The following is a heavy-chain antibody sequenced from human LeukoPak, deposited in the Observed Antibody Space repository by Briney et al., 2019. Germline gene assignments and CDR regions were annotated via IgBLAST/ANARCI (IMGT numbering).Heavy chain of an antibody. D-gene: IGHD6-19*01. J-gene: IGHJ3*02. CDR3: ARDSSSGWFFDAFDI. CDR1: GFTFSSYS. CDR2: ISSSSSYI. V-gene: IGHV3-21*01. Sequence: GGSLRLSCAASGFTFSSYSMNWVRQAPGKGLEWVSSISSSSSYIYYADSVKGRFTISRDNAKNSLYLQMNSLRAEDTAVYCCARDSSSGWFFDAFDIWGQGTMVTVSS.